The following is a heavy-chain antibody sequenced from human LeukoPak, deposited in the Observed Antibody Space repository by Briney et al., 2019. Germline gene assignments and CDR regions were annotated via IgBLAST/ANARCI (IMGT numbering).Heavy chain of an antibody. Sequence: PSETLSLTCAVSGGSISSSYWWSWVRQPPGKGLEWIGEIYHSGSTNYNPSLKSRVTISVDKSKNQFSLKLSSVTAADTAVYYCARREYYDFWSDKDWFDPWGQGTLVTVSS. CDR1: GGSISSSYW. D-gene: IGHD3-3*01. CDR2: IYHSGST. CDR3: ARREYYDFWSDKDWFDP. V-gene: IGHV4-4*02. J-gene: IGHJ5*02.